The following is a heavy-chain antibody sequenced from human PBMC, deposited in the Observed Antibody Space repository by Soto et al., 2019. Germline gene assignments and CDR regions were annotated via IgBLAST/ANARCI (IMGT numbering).Heavy chain of an antibody. V-gene: IGHV3-23*01. CDR1: GFTFSSNA. CDR2: ISSSGGST. J-gene: IGHJ4*02. D-gene: IGHD2-15*01. Sequence: RLSCVASGFTFSSNAMSWVRQAPGKGLEWVSGISSSGGSTYYADSVKGRFTISRDNSKNMLYLQMNNLRAEDTAVYYCAKAQGGSYFDYWGQGTLVTVS. CDR3: AKAQGGSYFDY.